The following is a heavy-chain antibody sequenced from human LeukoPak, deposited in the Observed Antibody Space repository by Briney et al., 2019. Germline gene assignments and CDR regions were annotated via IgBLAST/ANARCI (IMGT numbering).Heavy chain of an antibody. CDR2: ISGSGGST. V-gene: IGHV3-23*01. D-gene: IGHD6-13*01. CDR1: GFTFSSYA. CDR3: AKKSSSWYGEFDY. Sequence: TGGSLRLSCAASGFTFSSYAMSWVRQAPGKGLEWVSAISGSGGSTYYADSVKGRFTISKDNSKNTLYLQMNSLRAEDTAVYYCAKKSSSWYGEFDYWGQGTLVTVSS. J-gene: IGHJ4*02.